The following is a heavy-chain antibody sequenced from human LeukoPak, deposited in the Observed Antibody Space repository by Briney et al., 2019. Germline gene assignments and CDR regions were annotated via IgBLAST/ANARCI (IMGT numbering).Heavy chain of an antibody. Sequence: PGGSLRLSCAASGFTFSSYGLSWVRQAPGKGLEWVSVIYSGGSTYYADSVKGRFTISRDNSKNTLYLQMNSLRAEDTAVYYCARDGSGSQAFDYWGQGTLVTVSS. CDR2: IYSGGST. D-gene: IGHD3-10*01. J-gene: IGHJ4*02. CDR3: ARDGSGSQAFDY. CDR1: GFTFSSYG. V-gene: IGHV3-66*01.